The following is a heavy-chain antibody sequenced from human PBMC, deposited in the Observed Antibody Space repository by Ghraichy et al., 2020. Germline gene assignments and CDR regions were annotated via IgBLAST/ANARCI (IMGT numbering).Heavy chain of an antibody. CDR1: GASISNYY. Sequence: SETLSLTCTVSGASISNYYWSWIRQPPGGGLEWIGYIYYSVSTNYNPSLKSRVITSVDTSKNQFSLKLSSVTAADTAEYYCARVNYYDSDYYMDVWGKGTTVTVSS. D-gene: IGHD3-22*01. J-gene: IGHJ6*03. V-gene: IGHV4-59*01. CDR3: ARVNYYDSDYYMDV. CDR2: IYYSVST.